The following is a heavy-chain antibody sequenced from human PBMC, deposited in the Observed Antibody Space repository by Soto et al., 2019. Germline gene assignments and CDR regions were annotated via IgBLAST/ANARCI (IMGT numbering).Heavy chain of an antibody. V-gene: IGHV4-59*01. D-gene: IGHD7-27*01. CDR1: GGSISSYY. CDR3: ARAPITGDGGYFDY. J-gene: IGHJ4*02. CDR2: IYYSGIT. Sequence: SETLSLTCTVSGGSISSYYWSWIRQPPGKGLEWIGYIYYSGITNYNPSLKSRVTISVDTSKNQFSLKLSSVTAADTAVYYCARAPITGDGGYFDYWGQGTMVTVSS.